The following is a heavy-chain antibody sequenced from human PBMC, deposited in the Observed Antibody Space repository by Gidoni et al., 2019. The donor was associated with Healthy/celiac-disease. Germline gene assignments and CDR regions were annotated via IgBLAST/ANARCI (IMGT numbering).Heavy chain of an antibody. CDR3: ARISSEAAAGHYYYYYGMDV. CDR2: IFSNDEK. CDR1: GFSLSNARMG. J-gene: IGHJ6*02. D-gene: IGHD6-13*01. Sequence: QVTLKETGPVLVKPTETLTLTCTVAGFSLSNARMGVSWIRQPPGKALEWLAHIFSNDEKSSSKSLKSRLTISNDTSKSQVVLTMTNMDPVDTATYYCARISSEAAAGHYYYYYGMDVWGQGTTVTVSS. V-gene: IGHV2-26*01.